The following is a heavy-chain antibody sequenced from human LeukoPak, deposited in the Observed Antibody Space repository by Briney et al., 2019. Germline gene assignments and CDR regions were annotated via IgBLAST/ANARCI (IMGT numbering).Heavy chain of an antibody. V-gene: IGHV1-69*04. CDR3: ARVVFEVGFQFDF. D-gene: IGHD1-26*01. J-gene: IGHJ4*02. CDR1: GGTFSSYA. Sequence: ASVKVSCKASGGTFSSYAISWVRQAPGQGLEWMGRIIPILGIANYAQKFQGRVTITADKSTSTAYMELSSLRSDDTAVYYCARVVFEVGFQFDFWGQGTLVTVSS. CDR2: IIPILGIA.